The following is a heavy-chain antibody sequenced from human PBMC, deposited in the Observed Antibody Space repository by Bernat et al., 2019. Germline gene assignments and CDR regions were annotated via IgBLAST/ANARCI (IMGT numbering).Heavy chain of an antibody. J-gene: IGHJ4*02. V-gene: IGHV4-39*07. CDR1: GGSISTTDYY. Sequence: QLQLQESGPGLVKPSETLSLTCAVSGGSISTTDYYWGWIRQPPGKGLEWIGSLHYSGSTYYNPSLKSRVTISVDTSKNQFSLKLSSVTAADTAVYYCARGAGATHFDYWGQGTLVTVSS. D-gene: IGHD1-26*01. CDR3: ARGAGATHFDY. CDR2: LHYSGST.